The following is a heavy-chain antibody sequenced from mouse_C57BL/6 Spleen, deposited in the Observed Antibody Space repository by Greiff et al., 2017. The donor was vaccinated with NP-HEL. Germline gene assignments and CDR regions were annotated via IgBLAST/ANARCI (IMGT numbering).Heavy chain of an antibody. J-gene: IGHJ2*01. CDR1: GYTFTSYW. CDR2: IDPSDSYT. Sequence: VQLQQPGAELVMPGASVKLSCKASGYTFTSYWMHWVKQRPGQGLEWIGEIDPSDSYTNYTQKFKGKSTLTVDKSSSTAYMQLSSLTSEDSAVYYCARYGSSSYYFDYWGQGTTLTVSS. D-gene: IGHD1-1*01. V-gene: IGHV1-69*01. CDR3: ARYGSSSYYFDY.